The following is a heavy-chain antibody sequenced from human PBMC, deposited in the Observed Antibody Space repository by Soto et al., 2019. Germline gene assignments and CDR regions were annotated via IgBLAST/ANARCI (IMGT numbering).Heavy chain of an antibody. Sequence: GGSLRLSCAASGFTFSSYAMSWVRQAPGKGLEWVSAISGSGGSTYYADSVKGRFTISRDNSKNTLSLQMNSLRAEDTAVYYCAKAAYDFWSGYPSFDYWGQGTLVTVS. D-gene: IGHD3-3*01. J-gene: IGHJ4*02. V-gene: IGHV3-23*01. CDR3: AKAAYDFWSGYPSFDY. CDR2: ISGSGGST. CDR1: GFTFSSYA.